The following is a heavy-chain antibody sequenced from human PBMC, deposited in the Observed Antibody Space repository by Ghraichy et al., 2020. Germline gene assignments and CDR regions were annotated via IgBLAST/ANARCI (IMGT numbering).Heavy chain of an antibody. D-gene: IGHD6-19*01. CDR1: GGSISSSSYY. CDR2: IYYSGST. J-gene: IGHJ5*02. V-gene: IGHV4-39*01. Sequence: SETLSLTCTVSGGSISSSSYYWGWIRQPPGKGLEWIGGIYYSGSTYYNPSLKSRVTISADTSKNQFSLKLSSVTAADTAVYYCARTPGTAVAGTVWFDPWGQGTLVTVSS. CDR3: ARTPGTAVAGTVWFDP.